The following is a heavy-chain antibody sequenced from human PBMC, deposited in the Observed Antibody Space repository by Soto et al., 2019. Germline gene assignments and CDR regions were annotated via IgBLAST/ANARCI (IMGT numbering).Heavy chain of an antibody. V-gene: IGHV3-30-3*01. Sequence: GGSLRLSCAASGFTFSSYAMHWVRQAPGKGLEWVAVISYDGSNKYYADSVKGRFTISRDNSKNTLYLQMNSLRAEDTAVYYCARENPYCTNGVCTPGAIDIWGQGTMVTVSS. CDR2: ISYDGSNK. CDR1: GFTFSSYA. CDR3: ARENPYCTNGVCTPGAIDI. J-gene: IGHJ3*02. D-gene: IGHD2-8*01.